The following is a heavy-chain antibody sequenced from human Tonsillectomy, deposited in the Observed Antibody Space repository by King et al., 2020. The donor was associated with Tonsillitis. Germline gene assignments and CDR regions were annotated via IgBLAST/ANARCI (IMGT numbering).Heavy chain of an antibody. D-gene: IGHD2-21*01. Sequence: ITLKESGPTLVKPTQTLTLTCTFSGFSLTTNEVGVGWIRQPPGKALEWLALIYSNDEKRYRPSLKSRLTITKDTSKNQVVLTMTNMDPVDTATYYCAHCIGSIHFDYWGQGTLVTVSS. V-gene: IGHV2-5*01. CDR1: GFSLTTNEVG. J-gene: IGHJ4*02. CDR2: IYSNDEK. CDR3: AHCIGSIHFDY.